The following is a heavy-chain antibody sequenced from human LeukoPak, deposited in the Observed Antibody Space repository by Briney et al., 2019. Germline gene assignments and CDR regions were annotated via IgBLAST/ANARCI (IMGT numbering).Heavy chain of an antibody. J-gene: IGHJ3*02. CDR3: ASLIAAAGNGAFDI. V-gene: IGHV5-51*01. D-gene: IGHD6-13*01. CDR1: GYSFTSYW. Sequence: RGESLKISCEGSGYSFTSYWIGWVRQMPGKGLEWMGIIYPGDSDTRYSPSFQGQVTISADKSISTAYLQWSSLKASDTAMYYCASLIAAAGNGAFDIWGQGTMVTVSS. CDR2: IYPGDSDT.